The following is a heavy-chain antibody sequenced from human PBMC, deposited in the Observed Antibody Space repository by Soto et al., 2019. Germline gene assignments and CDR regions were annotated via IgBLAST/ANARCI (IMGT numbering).Heavy chain of an antibody. J-gene: IGHJ6*02. CDR2: ISAYNGNT. D-gene: IGHD3-3*01. Sequence: ASVKVSCKASGYTFTSYGISWVRQAPGQGLEWMGWISAYNGNTNYAQKLQGRVTMTTDTSTSTAYMELRSLRSDDTAVYYCARDTQITIFGVVPLFGMDVWGQGTTVTVSS. CDR1: GYTFTSYG. V-gene: IGHV1-18*01. CDR3: ARDTQITIFGVVPLFGMDV.